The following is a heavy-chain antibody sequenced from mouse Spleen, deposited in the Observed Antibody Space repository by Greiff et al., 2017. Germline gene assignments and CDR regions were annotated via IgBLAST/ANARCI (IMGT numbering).Heavy chain of an antibody. J-gene: IGHJ2*01. CDR2: IYPGDGDT. CDR3: ARDYGSSPYFDY. D-gene: IGHD1-1*01. Sequence: QVQLQQSGPELVKPGASVKLSCKASGYTFTSYDINWVKQRPGKGLEWIGRIYPGDGDTNYNGKFKGKATLTADKSSSTAYMQLSSLTSEDSAVYFCARDYGSSPYFDYWGQGTTLTVSS. CDR1: GYTFTSYD. V-gene: IGHV1-82*01.